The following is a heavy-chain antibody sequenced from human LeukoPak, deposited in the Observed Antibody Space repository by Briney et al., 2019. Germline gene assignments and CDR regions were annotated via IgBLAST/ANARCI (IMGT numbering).Heavy chain of an antibody. CDR2: IIPIFGTA. D-gene: IGHD3-22*01. CDR1: GGTFSSYA. J-gene: IGHJ4*02. V-gene: IGHV1-69*13. Sequence: SVKVSCKASGGTFSSYAISWVRQAPGQGLEWMGGIIPIFGTANYAQKFQGRVTITADESASTAYMELSSLRSEDTAVYYCARSAYYYDSSRPFDYWGQGTLVTVSS. CDR3: ARSAYYYDSSRPFDY.